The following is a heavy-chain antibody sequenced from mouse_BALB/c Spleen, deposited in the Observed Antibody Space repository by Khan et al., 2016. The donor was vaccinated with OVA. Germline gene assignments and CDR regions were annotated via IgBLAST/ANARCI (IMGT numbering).Heavy chain of an antibody. CDR3: TRHGYVAWFTY. CDR2: IDPFRGGS. V-gene: IGHV1-31*01. D-gene: IGHD2-2*01. J-gene: IGHJ3*01. Sequence: VQLKQSGPELMKPGASVKISCKASGYSFTSYYIHWVMQRHGESLEWIGYIDPFRGGSTYNQKFKVKATLTVDKSSSTAYIHLSNLTSEDSAVYYCTRHGYVAWFTYWGQGTLVTVSA. CDR1: GYSFTSYY.